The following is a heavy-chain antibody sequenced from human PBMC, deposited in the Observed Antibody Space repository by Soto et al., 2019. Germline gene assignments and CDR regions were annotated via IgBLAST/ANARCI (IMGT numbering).Heavy chain of an antibody. Sequence: SETLSLTCTVSGGSISSGDYYWSWIRQPPGKGLEWIGYIYYSGSTYYNPSLKSRVTISVDTSKNQFSLKLSSVTAADTAVYYCAKDFPGGGYFDYWGQGTLVTVSS. CDR1: GGSISSGDYY. J-gene: IGHJ4*02. V-gene: IGHV4-30-4*01. CDR2: IYYSGST. D-gene: IGHD3-16*01. CDR3: AKDFPGGGYFDY.